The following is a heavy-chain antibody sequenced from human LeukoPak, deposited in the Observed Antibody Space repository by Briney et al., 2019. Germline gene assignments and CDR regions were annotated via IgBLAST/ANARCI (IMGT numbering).Heavy chain of an antibody. CDR3: AKGDNGDYGSSRYYYYMDV. CDR1: GFTFSSYA. J-gene: IGHJ6*03. D-gene: IGHD3-10*01. V-gene: IGHV3-23*01. CDR2: ISVSGGST. Sequence: GGSLRLSCAASGFTFSSYAMSWVRQAPGKGLEWVSAISVSGGSTHYADSVKGRFTISRDNSKNTLYLLMNSLRAEDTAVYYCAKGDNGDYGSSRYYYYMDVWGKGTTVTVSS.